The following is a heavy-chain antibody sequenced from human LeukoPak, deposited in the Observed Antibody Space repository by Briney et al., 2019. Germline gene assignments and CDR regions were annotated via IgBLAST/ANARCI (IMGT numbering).Heavy chain of an antibody. V-gene: IGHV3-23*01. D-gene: IGHD2-2*01. CDR3: AKVGRRPAAATYYFDY. CDR2: ISGSGSNT. CDR1: GFIFGNYA. Sequence: PGGSLRLSCAASGFIFGNYAMSWVRQAPGKGLEWVSTISGSGSNTYYADSVKGRFTISRDNSKNTLYLQMNSLRAEDTAVYYCAKVGRRPAAATYYFDYWGQGTLVTVSS. J-gene: IGHJ4*02.